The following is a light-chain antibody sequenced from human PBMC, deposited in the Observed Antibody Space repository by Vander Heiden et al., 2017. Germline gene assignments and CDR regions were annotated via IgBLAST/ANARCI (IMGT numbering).Light chain of an antibody. J-gene: IGLJ2*01. CDR1: SSNIGAGYD. Sequence: QSVLTQPPSVSGAPGQGVTISGTGSSSNIGAGYDVHWYQQLPGAAPKLLINGNTNRPSGVPDRFSGSKSGTSASLAITGLQAEDEADYYCQSYDSRLTGHVVFGGGTKLTVL. V-gene: IGLV1-40*01. CDR3: QSYDSRLTGHVV. CDR2: GNT.